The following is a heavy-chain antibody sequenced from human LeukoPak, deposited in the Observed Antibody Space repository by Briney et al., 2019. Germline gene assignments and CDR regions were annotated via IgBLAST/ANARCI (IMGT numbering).Heavy chain of an antibody. CDR3: ARVDDFWTGYFDY. Sequence: ASVKVSCKASGYTFTSYAMHWVRQAPGQRPEWMGWINTGKGNTKYSQKFQGRVTFTRDTSANTVYMELSSLRSEDTAVYYCARVDDFWTGYFDYWGQGTLVTVSS. CDR1: GYTFTSYA. D-gene: IGHD3/OR15-3a*01. CDR2: INTGKGNT. V-gene: IGHV1-3*04. J-gene: IGHJ4*02.